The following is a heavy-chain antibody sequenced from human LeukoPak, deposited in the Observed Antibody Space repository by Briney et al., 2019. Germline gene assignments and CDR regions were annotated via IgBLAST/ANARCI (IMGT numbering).Heavy chain of an antibody. D-gene: IGHD4-17*01. Sequence: GGSLRLSCAASGFTVSSNYMSWVRQAPGKGLEWVSVIYSGGSTYYADSMKGRFTISRDNSKNTLYLQMNSLRAEDTAVYYCAREGYGDNRDYWGQGTLVTVSS. J-gene: IGHJ4*02. CDR1: GFTVSSNY. V-gene: IGHV3-53*01. CDR2: IYSGGST. CDR3: AREGYGDNRDY.